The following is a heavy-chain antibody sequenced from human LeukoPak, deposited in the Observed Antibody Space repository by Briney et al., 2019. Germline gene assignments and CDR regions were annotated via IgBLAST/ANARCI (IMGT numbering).Heavy chain of an antibody. D-gene: IGHD3/OR15-3a*01. CDR3: PRGTGTDAFDI. CDR1: GFTFSSYW. V-gene: IGHV3-74*01. J-gene: IGHJ3*02. CDR2: INSDGSST. Sequence: GGSLRLSCAASGFTFSSYWMHWVRQAPGKGLVWVSFINSDGSSTSYADSVRGRFTISRDNAKNTLYLQMNSLRAEDTVVYFCPRGTGTDAFDIWGQGTMVTVSS.